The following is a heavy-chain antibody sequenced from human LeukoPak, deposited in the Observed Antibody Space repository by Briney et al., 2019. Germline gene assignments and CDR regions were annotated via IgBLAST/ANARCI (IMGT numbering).Heavy chain of an antibody. CDR2: IYFTGST. J-gene: IGHJ4*02. V-gene: IGHV4-59*01. CDR3: ARGGTYSSSELGH. D-gene: IGHD6-6*01. CDR1: GGSISSYY. Sequence: PSETLSLTCTVSGGSISSYYWSWIRQPPGKGLEWIGYIYFTGSTNYNPSLRSRVTISLDMSKNQFSLKLSSVTAADTATYYCARGGTYSSSELGHWGQGTLATVSS.